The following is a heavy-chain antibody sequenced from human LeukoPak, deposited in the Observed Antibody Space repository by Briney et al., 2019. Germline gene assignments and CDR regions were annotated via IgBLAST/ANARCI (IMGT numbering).Heavy chain of an antibody. J-gene: IGHJ3*02. Sequence: GGSLRLSCAASGFIFSVSAMHWVRQASGKGLEWVGRIRSKANSYATAYAASVKGRFTISRDDSKNTAYLHLNSLKTEDTAVYYCTRISMIVEIFDIWGQGTMVTVSS. CDR2: IRSKANSYAT. V-gene: IGHV3-73*01. CDR3: TRISMIVEIFDI. CDR1: GFIFSVSA. D-gene: IGHD3-22*01.